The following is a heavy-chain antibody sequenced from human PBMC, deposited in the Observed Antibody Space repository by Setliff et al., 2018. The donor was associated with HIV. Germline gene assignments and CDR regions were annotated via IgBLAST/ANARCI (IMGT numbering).Heavy chain of an antibody. D-gene: IGHD3-16*01. J-gene: IGHJ1*01. CDR2: MSYDGGQT. CDR1: GFSFRTFG. CDR3: VGPDFEVPQGGH. Sequence: PGGSLRLSCVGSGFSFRTFGMHWVRQAPGKGLQWVSVMSYDGGQTFYADSVKGRFTISRDNAKNSVYLQMNNLRDEDTAVYFCVGPDFEVPQGGHWGQGTLVTVSS. V-gene: IGHV3-30*03.